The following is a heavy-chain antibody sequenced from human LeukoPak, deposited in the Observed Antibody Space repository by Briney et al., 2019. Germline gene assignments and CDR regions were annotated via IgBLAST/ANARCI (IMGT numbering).Heavy chain of an antibody. D-gene: IGHD3-9*01. CDR3: AKSQDYDILTGLDY. CDR1: GFTFDDYA. J-gene: IGHJ4*02. V-gene: IGHV3-9*01. CDR2: ISWNSGSI. Sequence: GGSLRLSCAASGFTFDDYAMHWVRQAPGKGLEWVSGISWNSGSIGYADSVKGQFTISRDNAKNSLYLQMNSLRAEDTALYYCAKSQDYDILTGLDYWGQGTLVTVSS.